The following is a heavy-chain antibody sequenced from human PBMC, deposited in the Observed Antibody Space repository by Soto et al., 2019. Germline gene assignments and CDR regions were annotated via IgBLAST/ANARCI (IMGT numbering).Heavy chain of an antibody. D-gene: IGHD3-10*01. CDR2: ISSNGSSI. Sequence: VQLVESGGGLVKPGGSLRLSCAASGLTFSDSYLNWIRHAPGKGLEWLAYISSNGSSIFYAGSVKGRFTISRDNAKNSLYLQMNSLRAEDTAMYYCARVRFGEWGYAMDVWGQGTTVTVSS. CDR1: GLTFSDSY. V-gene: IGHV3-11*01. J-gene: IGHJ6*02. CDR3: ARVRFGEWGYAMDV.